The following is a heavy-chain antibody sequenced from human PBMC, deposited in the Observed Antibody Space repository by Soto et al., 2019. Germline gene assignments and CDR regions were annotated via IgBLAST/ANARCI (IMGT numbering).Heavy chain of an antibody. V-gene: IGHV3-30*18. J-gene: IGHJ6*02. CDR1: GFAFDTYG. Sequence: QVQLVESGGGVIQPGRPLRLSCEASGFAFDTYGMHWIRQGAGQGLEWVATMSYDGSKIYYRDSVRGRFSISRDDSKRTLYLQMNSLRAEDTAVYYCAKDRDPYYYYYLMDVWGQGTTVTVSS. CDR3: AKDRDPYYYYYLMDV. CDR2: MSYDGSKI.